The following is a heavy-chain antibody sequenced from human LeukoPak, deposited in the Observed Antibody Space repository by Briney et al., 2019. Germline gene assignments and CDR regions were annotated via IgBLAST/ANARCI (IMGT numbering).Heavy chain of an antibody. CDR3: ARGVRPYDY. Sequence: PSETLPLTCAVYGGSFSGYYWSWIRQPPGKGLEWIGEINHSGSTNYNPSLKSRVTISVDTSKNQFSLKLSSVTAADTAVYYCARGVRPYDYWGQGTLVTVSS. V-gene: IGHV4-34*01. CDR1: GGSFSGYY. D-gene: IGHD4-17*01. J-gene: IGHJ4*02. CDR2: INHSGST.